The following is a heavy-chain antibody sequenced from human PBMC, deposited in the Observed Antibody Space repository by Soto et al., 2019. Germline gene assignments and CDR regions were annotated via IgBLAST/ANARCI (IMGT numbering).Heavy chain of an antibody. CDR2: IYYSGSI. Sequence: TSETLSLTCSVSGGSISSSSYYWGWIRQPPGKGLEWIGSIYYSGSIYYNPSLKSRVTISVDTSKNQFSLKLSSVTAAETAVYYCARQSSGWYNWLDPWGQGTLVT. D-gene: IGHD6-19*01. V-gene: IGHV4-39*01. CDR3: ARQSSGWYNWLDP. J-gene: IGHJ5*02. CDR1: GGSISSSSYY.